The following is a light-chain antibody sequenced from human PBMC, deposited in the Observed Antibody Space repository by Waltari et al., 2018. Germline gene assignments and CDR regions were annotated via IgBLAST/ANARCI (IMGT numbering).Light chain of an antibody. J-gene: IGLJ1*01. CDR2: DNK. CDR3: GAWDNSLKGYV. Sequence: QSVLTQPPSVSAAPGQRVSISCSGTFPNIKSNYVSWYQQFLGTAPKLLIYDNKKRPAGIPDRFSASKSGTSATLDITGLQTGDEADYYCGAWDNSLKGYVFGAGTKVSVL. V-gene: IGLV1-51*01. CDR1: FPNIKSNY.